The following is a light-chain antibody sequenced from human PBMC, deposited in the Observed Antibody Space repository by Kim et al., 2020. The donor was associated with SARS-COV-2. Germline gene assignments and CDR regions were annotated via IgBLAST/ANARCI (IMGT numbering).Light chain of an antibody. CDR2: GAS. J-gene: IGKJ4*02. CDR1: QSIGRW. V-gene: IGKV1-12*01. CDR3: QQGNSFPRT. Sequence: ASVGDRVTITCRASQSIGRWLAWYQQKPGKAPKLLIYGASSLESGVPSRFSGSGSGTDFTLTISSLQPEDFATYYCQQGNSFPRTFGGGTKVDIK.